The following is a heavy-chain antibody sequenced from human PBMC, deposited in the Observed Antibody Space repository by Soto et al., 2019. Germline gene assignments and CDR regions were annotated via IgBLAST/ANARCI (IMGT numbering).Heavy chain of an antibody. D-gene: IGHD3-22*01. CDR1: GDSVTSVNYF. CDR3: ASVDDNSSYADHFDT. Sequence: PSETLSLTCAVSGDSVTSVNYFWTWIRQPPGGGLEWIGYISNSGISKYNPSLKSRVAMSQDTSKNQFSLNLHSVTAADTAVYLCASVDDNSSYADHFDTWGQGALVTVSS. V-gene: IGHV4-61*01. CDR2: ISNSGIS. J-gene: IGHJ4*02.